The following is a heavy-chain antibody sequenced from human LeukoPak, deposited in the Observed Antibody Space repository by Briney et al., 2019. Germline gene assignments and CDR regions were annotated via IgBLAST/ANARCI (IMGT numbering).Heavy chain of an antibody. CDR1: GYSISSGYY. D-gene: IGHD3-10*01. CDR3: AREGTLLWFGELSQVDP. J-gene: IGHJ5*02. V-gene: IGHV4-38-2*02. CDR2: IYHNGST. Sequence: SETLSLTCTVSGYSISSGYYWGWIRQPPGKGLEWIGSIYHNGSTYYNPSLKSRVTISVDTSKNQFSLKLSSVTAADTAVYYCAREGTLLWFGELSQVDPWGQGTLVTVSS.